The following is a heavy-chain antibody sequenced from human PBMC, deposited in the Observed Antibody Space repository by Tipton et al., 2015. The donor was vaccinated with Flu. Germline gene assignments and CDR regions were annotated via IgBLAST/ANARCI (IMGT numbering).Heavy chain of an antibody. CDR3: GRGPRLSVLGMVGDFDY. D-gene: IGHD3-10*02. CDR2: LYHSGST. J-gene: IGHJ4*02. Sequence: TLSLTCTVSGYSISSGYYWDWIRQPPGKGLEWIGSLYHSGSTHYNTSLKSRVTMSLDTSKNQFSLKRSSVIAADTAVYYCGRGPRLSVLGMVGDFDYWGQGTLVTVSS. CDR1: GYSISSGYY. V-gene: IGHV4-38-2*02.